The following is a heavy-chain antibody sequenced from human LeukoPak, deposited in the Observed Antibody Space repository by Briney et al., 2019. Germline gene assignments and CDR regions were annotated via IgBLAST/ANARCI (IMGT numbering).Heavy chain of an antibody. V-gene: IGHV4-59*08. D-gene: IGHD3-22*01. Sequence: SETLSLTYTVSGGSISSYYWSWIRQPPGKGLEWIGYIYYSGSTNYNPSLKSRVTISVDTSKNQFSLKLSSVTAADTAVYYCARLYYDSSGYYPFDYWGQGTLVTVSS. CDR2: IYYSGST. J-gene: IGHJ4*02. CDR1: GGSISSYY. CDR3: ARLYYDSSGYYPFDY.